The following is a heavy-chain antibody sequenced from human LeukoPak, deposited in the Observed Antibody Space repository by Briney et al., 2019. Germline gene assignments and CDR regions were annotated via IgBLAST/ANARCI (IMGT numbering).Heavy chain of an antibody. CDR2: INHSGST. V-gene: IGHV4-34*01. J-gene: IGHJ6*03. CDR1: GGSFSGYY. Sequence: PSETLSLTCAVYGGSFSGYYWSWIRQPPGKGLEWIGEINHSGSTNYNPSLKSRVTISLDTSKNQFSLKLRSVTAADTAVYYCARETSQKGAHYMDVWGKGTTVTISS. D-gene: IGHD3-16*01. CDR3: ARETSQKGAHYMDV.